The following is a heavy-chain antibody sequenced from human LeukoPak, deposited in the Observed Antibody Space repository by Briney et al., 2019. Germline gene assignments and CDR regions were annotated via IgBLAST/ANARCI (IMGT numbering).Heavy chain of an antibody. CDR1: GGSISGFY. J-gene: IGHJ4*02. V-gene: IGHV4-59*01. CDR3: ARVLQNWNDGPILDY. D-gene: IGHD1-1*01. Sequence: SETLSLTCTVSGGSISGFYWSWIRQPPGKGLEWIGDIYYSGSTNYNPSPKSRLTISVDTSKNQFSLKLSSVTAADTAVYYCARVLQNWNDGPILDYWGQGTLVTVSS. CDR2: IYYSGST.